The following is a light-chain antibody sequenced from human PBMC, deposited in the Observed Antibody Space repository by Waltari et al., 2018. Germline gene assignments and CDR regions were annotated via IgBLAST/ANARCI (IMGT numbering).Light chain of an antibody. CDR2: AVN. CDR3: SSYVSSN. Sequence: HSALTQPASVSGSPGQSITISCTGISSDIDHYKSVSWYQQHPGNAPKLIIYAVNVRPSRVSNRFSGSKSGNTASLTISGLQADDEADYYCSSYVSSNFGSGTKVTVL. CDR1: SSDIDHYKS. J-gene: IGLJ1*01. V-gene: IGLV2-14*03.